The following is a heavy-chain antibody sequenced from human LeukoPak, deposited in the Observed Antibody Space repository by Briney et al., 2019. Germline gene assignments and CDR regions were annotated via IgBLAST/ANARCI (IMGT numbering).Heavy chain of an antibody. CDR3: ARGIGKNLGYTSVRSPRLVYYMDV. Sequence: SETLSLTCAVYGGSFSGYYWSWIRQPPGKGLEWIGEINHSGSTNYNPSLKSRVTISVDTSKNQFSLKLSSVPAADTAVYYCARGIGKNLGYTSVRSPRLVYYMDVWGKGTTVTVSS. J-gene: IGHJ6*03. V-gene: IGHV4-34*01. CDR2: INHSGST. CDR1: GGSFSGYY. D-gene: IGHD6-13*01.